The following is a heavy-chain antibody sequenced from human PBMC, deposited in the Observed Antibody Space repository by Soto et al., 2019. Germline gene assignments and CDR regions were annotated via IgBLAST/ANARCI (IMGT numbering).Heavy chain of an antibody. D-gene: IGHD2-21*02. J-gene: IGHJ4*02. V-gene: IGHV3-23*01. Sequence: EVELLESGGDVVQPGGSLRLSCAASGFTLTTYYMTWIRQAPGKGLECVSTISGNSDSTYLADSVKGRFTISRDNSKNMVYLQLNSLRPDDTAVYYCVTHAGGDMTTIFDNWGQGTLVTVSS. CDR1: GFTLTTYY. CDR2: ISGNSDST. CDR3: VTHAGGDMTTIFDN.